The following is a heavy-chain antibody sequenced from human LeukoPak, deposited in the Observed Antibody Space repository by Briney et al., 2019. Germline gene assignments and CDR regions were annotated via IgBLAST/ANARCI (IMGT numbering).Heavy chain of an antibody. J-gene: IGHJ4*02. V-gene: IGHV5-51*01. CDR3: ARLTTFGGAVDY. CDR1: GYSFTSYW. Sequence: GGSLQISCQGSGYSFTSYWIGWVRQLPGKGLEWMGIIYPGDSDTRYSPSFQGQVTISADKSISTAYLQWSSLKASDTAMYYCARLTTFGGAVDYWGQGTLVTVSS. CDR2: IYPGDSDT. D-gene: IGHD3-16*01.